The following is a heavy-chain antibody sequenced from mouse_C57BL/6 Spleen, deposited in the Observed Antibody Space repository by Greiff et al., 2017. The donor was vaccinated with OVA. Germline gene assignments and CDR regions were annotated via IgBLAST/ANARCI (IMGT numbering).Heavy chain of an antibody. Sequence: QVQLQQPGAELVKPGASVKLSCKASGYTFTSYWMHWVKQRPGQGLEWIGMIHPNSGSTNYNEKFKSKATLTVDKSSSTAYMQLSSLTSEDSAVYYCARLTVVPDYFDYWGQGTTLTVSA. J-gene: IGHJ2*01. D-gene: IGHD1-1*01. CDR2: IHPNSGST. CDR1: GYTFTSYW. V-gene: IGHV1-64*01. CDR3: ARLTVVPDYFDY.